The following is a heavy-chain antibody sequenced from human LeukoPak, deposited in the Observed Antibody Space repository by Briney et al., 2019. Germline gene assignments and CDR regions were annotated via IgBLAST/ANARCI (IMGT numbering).Heavy chain of an antibody. V-gene: IGHV3-7*01. Sequence: GGSLRLSCVVSGFDFSYSTMTWVRQAPGKGPEWVAKMKGDGGEEHYVDSVKGRFTISRDNAKNSLYLQINSLRVEDTAVYYCATGGALGGHFPYWGQGTLVTVSS. CDR2: MKGDGGEE. D-gene: IGHD1-26*01. CDR3: ATGGALGGHFPY. J-gene: IGHJ4*02. CDR1: GFDFSYST.